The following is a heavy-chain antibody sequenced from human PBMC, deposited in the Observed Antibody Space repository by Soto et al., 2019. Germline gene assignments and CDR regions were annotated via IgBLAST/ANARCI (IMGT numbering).Heavy chain of an antibody. D-gene: IGHD2-8*01. CDR1: GVSLNPYY. CDR3: ARDDLYQWSFDY. Sequence: PSETLSLTCTVSGVSLNPYYWSWIRQPAGRGLEWIGRVYSTGRNNYNPSLKRRVTMSADTSKNQLSLKLTSVTAADTAVYYCARDDLYQWSFDYWGQGTLVTV. CDR2: VYSTGRN. V-gene: IGHV4-4*07. J-gene: IGHJ4*02.